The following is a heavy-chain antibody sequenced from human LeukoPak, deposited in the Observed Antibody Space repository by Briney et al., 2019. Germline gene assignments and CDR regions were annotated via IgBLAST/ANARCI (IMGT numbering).Heavy chain of an antibody. V-gene: IGHV4-39*01. CDR1: GGSITISSYY. Sequence: SETLSLTCTVSGGSITISSYYWGWIRQPPGKGLEWIGSMYYSGSTYYNPSLKSRVTISVDTSKNQFSLKLSSVTAADTAVYYCARHRGYYYYYMDVWGKGTTVTISS. CDR2: MYYSGST. J-gene: IGHJ6*03. CDR3: ARHRGYYYYYMDV.